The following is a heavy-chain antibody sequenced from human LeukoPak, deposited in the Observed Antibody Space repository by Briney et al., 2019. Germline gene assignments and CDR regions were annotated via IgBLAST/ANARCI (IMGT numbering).Heavy chain of an antibody. V-gene: IGHV3-7*01. CDR1: GFTFSSHL. D-gene: IGHD3-22*01. CDR3: ARSVKGGGGDYYDSSGYPHGMDV. CDR2: IKQDGSEK. Sequence: RGSLRLSCAAPGFTFSSHLMSWVRQAPGKGLERVANIKQDGSEKYYVDSVKGRFTISRDNAKNSLYLQMNSLRAEDTAVYYCARSVKGGGGDYYDSSGYPHGMDVWGQGTTVTVSS. J-gene: IGHJ6*02.